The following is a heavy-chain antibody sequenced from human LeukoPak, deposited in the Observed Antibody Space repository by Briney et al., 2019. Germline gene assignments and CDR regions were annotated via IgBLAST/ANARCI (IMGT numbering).Heavy chain of an antibody. D-gene: IGHD3-22*01. CDR2: ISAYNGNT. Sequence: ASVKVSCKASGYTFTSYGISWVRQAPGQGLEWMGWISAYNGNTNYAQKLQGRVTMTTDTSTSTAYMELRSLRSDDTAVYYCARGRGVHDSHTYDYFDYWGQGSLVTVSS. V-gene: IGHV1-18*01. J-gene: IGHJ4*02. CDR3: ARGRGVHDSHTYDYFDY. CDR1: GYTFTSYG.